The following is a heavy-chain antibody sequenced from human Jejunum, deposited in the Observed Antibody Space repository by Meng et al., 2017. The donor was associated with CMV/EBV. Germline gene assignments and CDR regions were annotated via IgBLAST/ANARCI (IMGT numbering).Heavy chain of an antibody. CDR2: LSYDGNNK. Sequence: FIFCASAIPWVRLAPGNGLEWVSVLSYDGNNKYCADSVTGQFTISRDNSTMTVFLQMNSLRPEDSAVYYCARAVAAYHYSYYGMDVWGQGTTVTVSS. D-gene: IGHD6-19*01. CDR1: FIFCASA. V-gene: IGHV3-30-3*01. CDR3: ARAVAAYHYSYYGMDV. J-gene: IGHJ6*02.